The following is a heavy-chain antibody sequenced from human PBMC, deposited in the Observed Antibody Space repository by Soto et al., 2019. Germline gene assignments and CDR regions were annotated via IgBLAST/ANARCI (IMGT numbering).Heavy chain of an antibody. J-gene: IGHJ1*01. V-gene: IGHV3-9*01. D-gene: IGHD6-13*01. CDR3: VKDESINWYSGHFRH. CDR1: GFTFDDYA. Sequence: VQLVESGGGLVQPGRSLRLSCAASGFTFDDYAMHWVRQVPGKGLEWVSGINWNSGSIGYGDSVKGRFAISRDNTTNSLHLQMNSLSAEDTAFYYCVKDESINWYSGHFRHWGQGTLVTVSS. CDR2: INWNSGSI.